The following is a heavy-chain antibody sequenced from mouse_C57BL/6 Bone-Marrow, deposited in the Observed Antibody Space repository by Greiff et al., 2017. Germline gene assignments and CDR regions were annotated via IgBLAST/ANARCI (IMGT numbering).Heavy chain of an antibody. V-gene: IGHV1-26*01. J-gene: IGHJ3*01. CDR3: GGSSYDWFAY. CDR1: GYTFTDYY. Sequence: EVQLQQSGPELVKPGASVKISCKASGYTFTDYYMNWVKQSHGKSLEWIGDINPNNGGTSYNQKFKGKATLTVDKSSSTAYMELRSLTSEDSAVYYCGGSSYDWFAYWGQGTLVTVSA. D-gene: IGHD1-1*01. CDR2: INPNNGGT.